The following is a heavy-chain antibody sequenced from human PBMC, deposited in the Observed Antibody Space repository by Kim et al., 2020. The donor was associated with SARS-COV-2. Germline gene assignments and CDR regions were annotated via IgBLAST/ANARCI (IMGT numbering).Heavy chain of an antibody. Sequence: SETLSLTCTVSGGSINSYYWSWIRQPPGKGLEWIGYLYYSGSTNHNPSLKSRVTMSLDTSKNQFSLKLTSVTAADTAVYYCAREGYYDSSGYYHHDAFDIWGQGTMGTVSS. J-gene: IGHJ3*02. CDR3: AREGYYDSSGYYHHDAFDI. CDR1: GGSINSYY. D-gene: IGHD3-22*01. V-gene: IGHV4-59*01. CDR2: LYYSGST.